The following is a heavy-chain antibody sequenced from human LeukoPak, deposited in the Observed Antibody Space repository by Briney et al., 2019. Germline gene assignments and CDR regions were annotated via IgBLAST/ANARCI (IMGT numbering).Heavy chain of an antibody. D-gene: IGHD3-3*01. CDR2: IYHTGTT. Sequence: PSETLFLTCAVSGYSISSGYYWGWIRQPPGKGLEWIGSIYHTGTTYYNPSLKSRVTISLDTSKNQFSLKLSSVTAADTAVYYCARQIFGVAQRFDFWGQGTLVTVSS. J-gene: IGHJ4*02. CDR3: ARQIFGVAQRFDF. V-gene: IGHV4-38-2*01. CDR1: GYSISSGYY.